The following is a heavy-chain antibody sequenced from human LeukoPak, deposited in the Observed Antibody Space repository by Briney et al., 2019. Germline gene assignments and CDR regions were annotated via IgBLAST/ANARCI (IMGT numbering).Heavy chain of an antibody. CDR3: ARGQYYSDTINYYSRHDAFDI. CDR1: GYTFTSYY. Sequence: ASVKVSCKASGYTFTSYYIHWVRQAPGQGLAWMGIINLSAGSTSYAQKFQGRLTMTRDTSTGTVYMELSSLRSEDTAVYYCARGQYYSDTINYYSRHDAFDIWGQGTMVTVSS. D-gene: IGHD3-22*01. J-gene: IGHJ3*02. V-gene: IGHV1-46*01. CDR2: INLSAGST.